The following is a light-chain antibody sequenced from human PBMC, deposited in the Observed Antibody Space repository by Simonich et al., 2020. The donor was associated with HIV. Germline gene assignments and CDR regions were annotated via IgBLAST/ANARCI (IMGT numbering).Light chain of an antibody. V-gene: IGLV2-23*03. CDR1: SSDVVTYNL. CDR2: EGS. Sequence: QSALTQPASVSGSPGQSITISCTGTSSDVVTYNLVSWYQQHPGKAPKLMIYEGSKRPSGVSNRFSGSKSGNTASLTISGLQAEDEADYYCCSYAGISTFKVFGGGTKLTVL. CDR3: CSYAGISTFKV. J-gene: IGLJ2*01.